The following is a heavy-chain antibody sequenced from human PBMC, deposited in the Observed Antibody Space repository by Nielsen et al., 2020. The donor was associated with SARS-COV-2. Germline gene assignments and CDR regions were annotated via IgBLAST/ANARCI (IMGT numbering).Heavy chain of an antibody. CDR1: GGSIRSSNYY. CDR3: ARRDVYWYFDL. V-gene: IGHV4-61*05. CDR2: IYYSGSS. Sequence: SETLSPTCTVSGGSIRSSNYYWSWIRQAPGKGLEWIGHIYYSGSSSYNPSLKSRVTISVDTSKKQFSLKLRSVTAADTAMYYCARRDVYWYFDLWGRGSQVTVSS. J-gene: IGHJ2*01.